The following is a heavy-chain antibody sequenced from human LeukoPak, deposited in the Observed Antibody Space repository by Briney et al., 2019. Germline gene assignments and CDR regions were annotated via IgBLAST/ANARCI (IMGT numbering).Heavy chain of an antibody. CDR1: GGTFSSYA. CDR3: ARVTSSSWLIDAFDI. J-gene: IGHJ3*02. CDR2: INPNSGGT. Sequence: ASVKVSCKASGGTFSSYAISWVRQAPGQGLEWMGWINPNSGGTNYAQKFQGRVTMTRDTSISTAYMELSRLRSDDTAVYYCARVTSSSWLIDAFDIWGQGTMVTVSS. V-gene: IGHV1-2*02. D-gene: IGHD6-13*01.